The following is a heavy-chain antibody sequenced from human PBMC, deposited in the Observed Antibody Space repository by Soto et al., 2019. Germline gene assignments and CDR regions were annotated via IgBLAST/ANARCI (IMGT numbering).Heavy chain of an antibody. Sequence: QVQLVESGGGVVQPGTSLRLSCVASGFTLSSYAMHWVRQAPGKGLEWVAVISYEGSNKYYADSVKGRFTISRDNSKNTLYLQMNSLRADDTAVYCCARDLNEYVWGSYPLWGQGTLVTVSS. CDR2: ISYEGSNK. CDR3: ARDLNEYVWGSYPL. CDR1: GFTLSSYA. J-gene: IGHJ4*02. D-gene: IGHD3-16*02. V-gene: IGHV3-30-3*01.